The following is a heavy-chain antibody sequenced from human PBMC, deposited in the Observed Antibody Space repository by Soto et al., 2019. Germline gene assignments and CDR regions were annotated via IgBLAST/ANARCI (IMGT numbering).Heavy chain of an antibody. D-gene: IGHD3-22*01. CDR3: ARVDGTYSYDSSYYYGKDV. CDR2: IIPIFGTA. CDR1: GGTFSSYA. J-gene: IGHJ6*02. V-gene: IGHV1-69*06. Sequence: SVKVSCKTSGGTFSSYAISWVRQAPGQGLEWMGGIIPIFGTANYAQKFQGRVTITADKSTSTAYMELSSLRSEDTAVYYCARVDGTYSYDSSYYYGKDVWGQGTRVNVS.